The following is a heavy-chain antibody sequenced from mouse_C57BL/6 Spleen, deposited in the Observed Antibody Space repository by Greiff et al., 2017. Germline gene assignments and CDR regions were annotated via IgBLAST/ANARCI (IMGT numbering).Heavy chain of an antibody. J-gene: IGHJ4*01. CDR2: INPNNGGN. V-gene: IGHV1-26*01. CDR1: GYTFTDYY. Sequence: EVQLQQSGPELVKPGASVKISCKASGYTFTDYYMNWVKQSHGKSLEWIGEINPNNGGNSYNQKFKGKATLTVDQSSSTAYMELRSLTSEDSAVYYCARYPYYAMDNWGRGNSVTVS. CDR3: ARYPYYAMDN.